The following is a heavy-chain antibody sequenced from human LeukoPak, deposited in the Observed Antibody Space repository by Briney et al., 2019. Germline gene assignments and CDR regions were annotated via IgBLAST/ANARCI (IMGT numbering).Heavy chain of an antibody. J-gene: IGHJ3*02. CDR2: IIPILGIA. D-gene: IGHD3-22*01. CDR1: GGTFSSYA. V-gene: IGHV1-69*04. CDR3: ARNQNYYDSSGRLDAFDI. Sequence: SVKVSCKASGGTFSSYAISWVRQAPGQGLEWMGRIIPILGIANYAQKFQGRVTITADKSTSTAYMELSSLRSEDTAVYYCARNQNYYDSSGRLDAFDIWGQGTMVTVSS.